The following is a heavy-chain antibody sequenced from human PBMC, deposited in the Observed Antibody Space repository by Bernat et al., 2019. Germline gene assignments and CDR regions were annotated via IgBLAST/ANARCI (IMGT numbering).Heavy chain of an antibody. V-gene: IGHV3-74*01. D-gene: IGHD1-14*01. CDR1: GFTFSSYW. CDR3: ARGADHPDAFDI. J-gene: IGHJ3*02. CDR2: LNSDGSST. Sequence: EVQLVESGGGLVQPGGSLRLSCAASGFTFSSYWMHWVRQAPGKGLVWVSRLNSDGSSTSYADSVKGRFTISRDNAKNTLYLQMNSLRAEDTAVYYCARGADHPDAFDIWGQGTMVTVSS.